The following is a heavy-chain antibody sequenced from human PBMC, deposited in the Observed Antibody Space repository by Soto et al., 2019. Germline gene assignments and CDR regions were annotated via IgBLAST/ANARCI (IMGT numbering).Heavy chain of an antibody. CDR2: INAGTGNT. J-gene: IGHJ3*01. CDR3: ARDCSGGTCYVGAFDF. CDR1: GYTFTSYL. Sequence: GASVKVSCKTSGYTFTSYLIHWVRQAPGQRLEWMGWINAGTGNTKYSQKFQDRVTITGDTSASTAYMDLSSLRSEDTAVYYCARDCSGGTCYVGAFDFWGQGTMVTVSS. V-gene: IGHV1-3*01. D-gene: IGHD2-15*01.